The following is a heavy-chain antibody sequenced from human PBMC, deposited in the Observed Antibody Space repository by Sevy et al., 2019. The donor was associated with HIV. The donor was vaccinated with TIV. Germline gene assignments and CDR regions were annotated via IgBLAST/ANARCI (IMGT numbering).Heavy chain of an antibody. CDR1: GFSFSSYA. V-gene: IGHV3-30-3*01. Sequence: GGSLRLSCAASGFSFSSYAMHWVRQAPGKGLEWVAVMSYDGNDKSYAYSVKGRFTISRDNSKNTLYLQMNSLRPEDTAVYYCARDNFLYFWSGFYDFWGHGTLVTVSS. CDR2: MSYDGNDK. CDR3: ARDNFLYFWSGFYDF. J-gene: IGHJ4*01. D-gene: IGHD3-3*01.